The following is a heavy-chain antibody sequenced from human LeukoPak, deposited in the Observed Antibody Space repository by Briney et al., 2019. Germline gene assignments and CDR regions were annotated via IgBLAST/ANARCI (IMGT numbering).Heavy chain of an antibody. Sequence: ASVKVSCKASGYTFTGYYMHWVRQAPGQGLEWMGWINPNSGGTNYAQKFQGRVTMTRDTSISTAYMELSRLRSDDTAVYYCARALHRGYCSSTSCYFGGLWGQGTLVTVSS. CDR1: GYTFTGYY. CDR3: ARALHRGYCSSTSCYFGGL. CDR2: INPNSGGT. D-gene: IGHD2-2*01. V-gene: IGHV1-2*02. J-gene: IGHJ4*02.